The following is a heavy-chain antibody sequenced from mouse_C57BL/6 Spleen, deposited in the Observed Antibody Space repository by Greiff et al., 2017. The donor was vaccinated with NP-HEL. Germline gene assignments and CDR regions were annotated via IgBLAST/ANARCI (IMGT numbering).Heavy chain of an antibody. CDR2: ISSGSSTI. J-gene: IGHJ4*01. CDR1: GFTFSDYG. CDR3: ARKAFYDYDAMDY. D-gene: IGHD2-10*01. V-gene: IGHV5-17*01. Sequence: EVQLVESGGGLVKPGGSLKLSCAASGFTFSDYGMHWVRQAPEKGLEWVAYISSGSSTIYYADTVKGRFTISRDNAKNTLFLQMTSLRSEDTAMYYCARKAFYDYDAMDYWGQGTSVTVSS.